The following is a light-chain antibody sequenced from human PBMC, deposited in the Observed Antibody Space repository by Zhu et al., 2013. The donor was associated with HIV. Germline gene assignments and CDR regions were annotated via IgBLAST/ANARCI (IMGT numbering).Light chain of an antibody. CDR3: CSFAGSNTLYV. CDR1: SSDVGNYNL. CDR2: EVT. Sequence: QSALTQPASVSGSPGQSITISCTGTSSDVGNYNLVSWYQQHPGRAPKLIIYEVTKRPSGVSNRFSGSKSGDTASLTISGLQAEDEADYYCCSFAGSNTLYVFGTGTSVTVL. J-gene: IGLJ1*01. V-gene: IGLV2-23*02.